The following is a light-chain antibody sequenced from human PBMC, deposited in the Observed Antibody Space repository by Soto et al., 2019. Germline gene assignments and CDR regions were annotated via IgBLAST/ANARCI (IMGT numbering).Light chain of an antibody. J-gene: IGLJ1*01. CDR3: SSYTTSSTAV. V-gene: IGLV2-14*03. CDR2: EVS. CDR1: ISDVGGYNF. Sequence: QSLLTQPASVFGSPGQSITISCTGTISDVGGYNFVSWYQQHPGKAPKLMIYEVSNRPSGVSNRFSGSKSGNTASLTISGLQPEDEADYYCSSYTTSSTAVFGTGTKVTVL.